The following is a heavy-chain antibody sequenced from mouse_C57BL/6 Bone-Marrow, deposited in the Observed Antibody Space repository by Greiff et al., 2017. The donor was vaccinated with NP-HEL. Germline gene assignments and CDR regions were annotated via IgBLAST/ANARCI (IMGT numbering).Heavy chain of an antibody. CDR1: GYSITSGYF. V-gene: IGHV3-6*01. J-gene: IGHJ2*01. D-gene: IGHD1-1*01. Sequence: DVQLQESGPGLVKPSQSLSLTCSVTGYSITSGYFWNWIRQFPGNKLEWMGYIRYDGSTNYNPSFKNRISITRDTSKNQFFLKLNTVTTEDTATYYCAREGYYGSSYHDWGQGTTLTVSS. CDR3: AREGYYGSSYHD. CDR2: IRYDGST.